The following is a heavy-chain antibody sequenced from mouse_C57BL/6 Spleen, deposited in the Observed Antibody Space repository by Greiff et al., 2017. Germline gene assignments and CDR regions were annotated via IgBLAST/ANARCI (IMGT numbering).Heavy chain of an antibody. Sequence: VQLQQSGPELVKPGASVKISCKASGYTFTDYYMNWVKQSHGKSLEWIGDINPNTGGTSYNQKFKGKDTLTVDKSSNTAYMELRSLTSEYSAVYYCARGYTTGTFAYWGQVTLVTVSA. CDR1: GYTFTDYY. CDR2: INPNTGGT. D-gene: IGHD4-1*01. V-gene: IGHV1-26*01. J-gene: IGHJ3*01. CDR3: ARGYTTGTFAY.